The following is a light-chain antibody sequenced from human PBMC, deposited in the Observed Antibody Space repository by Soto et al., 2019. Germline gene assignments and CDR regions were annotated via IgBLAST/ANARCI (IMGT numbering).Light chain of an antibody. Sequence: EIVMTQSPATLSVSPGERATLSCRASQSVSSNLAWYQQKPGQAPRLLIYGASTRATGIPARFSGSGSGTEFTLSLSSLQSEDFAVYYCQQYNNWPPPLTFGGGTKVEIK. CDR1: QSVSSN. V-gene: IGKV3-15*01. CDR2: GAS. CDR3: QQYNNWPPPLT. J-gene: IGKJ4*01.